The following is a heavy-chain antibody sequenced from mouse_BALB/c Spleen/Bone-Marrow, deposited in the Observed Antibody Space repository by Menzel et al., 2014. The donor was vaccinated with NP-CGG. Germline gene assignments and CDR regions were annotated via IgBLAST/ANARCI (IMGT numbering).Heavy chain of an antibody. J-gene: IGHJ3*01. CDR3: ARGYGNSVAWFAY. CDR1: GYTFTTYW. V-gene: IGHV1-61*01. Sequence: QVQLQQSGAELVRPGTSVKLSCKASGYTFTTYWMNWVRQRPGQGLEWIGMIDPSDSETHYNQMFKDKATLTVDKSSSTAYMQLGSLTSEDSAVCYCARGYGNSVAWFAYWGQGTLVTVSA. D-gene: IGHD2-10*02. CDR2: IDPSDSET.